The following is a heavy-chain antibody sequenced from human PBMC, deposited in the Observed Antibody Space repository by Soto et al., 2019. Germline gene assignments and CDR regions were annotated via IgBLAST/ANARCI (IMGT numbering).Heavy chain of an antibody. CDR2: IYYSGST. CDR1: GGSVSSGSYY. D-gene: IGHD3-10*01. Sequence: QVQLQESGPGLVKPSETLSLTCTVSGGSVSSGSYYWSWIRQPPGKGLEWIGYIYYSGSTNYNPSLKSRVTISVDTSKNQFSLKLSSVTAADTAVYYCAREGHGSGINYFDYWGQGTLVTVSS. V-gene: IGHV4-61*01. CDR3: AREGHGSGINYFDY. J-gene: IGHJ4*02.